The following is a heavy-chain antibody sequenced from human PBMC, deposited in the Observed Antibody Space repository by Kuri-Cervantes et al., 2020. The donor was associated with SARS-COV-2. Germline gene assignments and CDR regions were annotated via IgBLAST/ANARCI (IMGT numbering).Heavy chain of an antibody. V-gene: IGHV1-8*02. Sequence: ASVKVSCKASGYSFIGYYMRWVRQAPGQGLEWMGWINPNSGNTGYAQKFQGRVTMTRNTSISTAYMELSSLRSEDTAVYYCVVLSSLGMSPHYWYFDLWGRGTLVTVSS. J-gene: IGHJ2*01. D-gene: IGHD7-27*01. CDR3: VVLSSLGMSPHYWYFDL. CDR1: GYSFIGYY. CDR2: INPNSGNT.